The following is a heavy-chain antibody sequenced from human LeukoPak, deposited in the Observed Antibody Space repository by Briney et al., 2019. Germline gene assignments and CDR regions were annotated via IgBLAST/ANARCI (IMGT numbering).Heavy chain of an antibody. J-gene: IGHJ4*02. CDR2: INPNSGGT. CDR3: ARGLFGFGSGWYGNLDY. Sequence: ASVKVSCKASGYTFTGYYMHWVRQAPGQGLEWMGWINPNSGGTNYAQKFQGRVTMTRDTSISTAYMELSRLRSDDTAVYYCARGLFGFGSGWYGNLDYWGQGTLVTVSS. D-gene: IGHD6-19*01. V-gene: IGHV1-2*02. CDR1: GYTFTGYY.